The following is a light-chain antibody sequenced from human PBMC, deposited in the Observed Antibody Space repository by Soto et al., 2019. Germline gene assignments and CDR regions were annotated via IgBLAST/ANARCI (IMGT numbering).Light chain of an antibody. CDR1: QGIRND. CDR2: DAS. CDR3: LQPYSYTWT. J-gene: IGKJ1*01. V-gene: IGKV1-17*01. Sequence: DIQMTQSPSSMSASVGNRVTITCRASQGIRNDLGWYQQKPGKAPKRLIYDASILQGGVPSRFSGSESGTEGTITISSLQPEDCSTYSCLQPYSYTWTFGQGTKVDNK.